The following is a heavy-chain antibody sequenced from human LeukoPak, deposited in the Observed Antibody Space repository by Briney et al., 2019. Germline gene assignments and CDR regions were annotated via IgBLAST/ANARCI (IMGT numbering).Heavy chain of an antibody. V-gene: IGHV1-69*05. Sequence: SMKVASKASAGTFSSYAISWVRQAPGQGLEWMGRIIPIFGTANYGQKFQGRVTITTDESTSTAYMELSSLRSEDTAVYYCATGFYNMGYYFDYWGQGTLVTVSS. J-gene: IGHJ4*02. CDR1: AGTFSSYA. CDR3: ATGFYNMGYYFDY. D-gene: IGHD2/OR15-2a*01. CDR2: IIPIFGTA.